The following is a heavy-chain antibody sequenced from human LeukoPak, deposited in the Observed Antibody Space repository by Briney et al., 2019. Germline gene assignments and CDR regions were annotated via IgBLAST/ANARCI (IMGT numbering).Heavy chain of an antibody. CDR3: VRVEYSSSSLDY. D-gene: IGHD6-6*01. CDR1: GYSFSNYE. J-gene: IGHJ4*02. V-gene: IGHV3-48*03. Sequence: GGSLRLSCAGSGYSFSNYEMNWVRQAPGRGLEWVAYIWSSGSGTHYADSVKARFTISRDNGKNSLYLQMNSLRAEDSVVYYCVRVEYSSSSLDYWGQGTLVTVSS. CDR2: IWSSGSGT.